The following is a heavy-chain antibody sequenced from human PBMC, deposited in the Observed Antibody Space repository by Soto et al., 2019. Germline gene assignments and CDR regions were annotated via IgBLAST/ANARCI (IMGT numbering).Heavy chain of an antibody. Sequence: GGSLRLSCAASGFTFSSYGMHWVRQAPGKGLEWVAVIWYDGCNKYYADSVKGRFTISRDNSKNTLYLQMNSLRAEDTAVYYCARETATYYYDSSGLDYWGQGTLVTVSS. J-gene: IGHJ4*02. D-gene: IGHD3-22*01. CDR2: IWYDGCNK. CDR3: ARETATYYYDSSGLDY. CDR1: GFTFSSYG. V-gene: IGHV3-33*01.